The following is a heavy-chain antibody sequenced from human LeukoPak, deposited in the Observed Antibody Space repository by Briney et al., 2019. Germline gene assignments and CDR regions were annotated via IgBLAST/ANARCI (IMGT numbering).Heavy chain of an antibody. CDR1: GFTFSSYG. D-gene: IGHD3-16*01. CDR2: IRYDGGNK. Sequence: PGGSLRLSCAASGFTFSSYGMHWVRQAPGKGLEWVAFIRYDGGNKYYADSVKGRFTISRDNSKNTVYLQMNSLRPEDTAVYYCAKDRGEYSGPAPRFGYWGQGNLVTVSS. J-gene: IGHJ4*02. CDR3: AKDRGEYSGPAPRFGY. V-gene: IGHV3-30*02.